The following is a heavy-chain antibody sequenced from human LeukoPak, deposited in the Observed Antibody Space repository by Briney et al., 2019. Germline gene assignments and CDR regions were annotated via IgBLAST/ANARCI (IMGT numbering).Heavy chain of an antibody. D-gene: IGHD3-10*01. J-gene: IGHJ4*02. V-gene: IGHV3-30*04. Sequence: GGSLRLSCAASGFTFGSYAMHWVRQAPGKGLEWVAVISYDGSNKYYADSVKGRFTISRDNSKNTLYLQMNSLRAEDTAVYYCAKGAHYFGSGSFRRGHYFDYWGQGTLVTVSS. CDR3: AKGAHYFGSGSFRRGHYFDY. CDR2: ISYDGSNK. CDR1: GFTFGSYA.